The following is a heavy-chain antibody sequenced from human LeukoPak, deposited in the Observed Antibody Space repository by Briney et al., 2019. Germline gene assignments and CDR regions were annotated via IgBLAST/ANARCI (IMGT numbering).Heavy chain of an antibody. CDR3: ARADGSYHFDY. V-gene: IGHV1-69*04. CDR2: IIPILGIA. J-gene: IGHJ4*02. Sequence: GASVKVSCKASGGTFSSYAISWVRQAPGQGLEWMGRIIPILGIANYAQKFQGRVTITADKSTGTAYMELSSLRSEDTAVYYCARADGSYHFDYWGQGTLVTVSS. CDR1: GGTFSSYA. D-gene: IGHD1-26*01.